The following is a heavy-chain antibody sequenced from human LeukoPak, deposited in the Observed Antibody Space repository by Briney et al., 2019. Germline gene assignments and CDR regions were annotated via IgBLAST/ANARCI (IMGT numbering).Heavy chain of an antibody. CDR1: GGTFSSYA. CDR2: IIPIFGTA. Sequence: SVKVSCKASGGTFSSYAISWVRQAPGQGLEWMGGIIPIFGTANYAQKFQGRVTITADESTSTAYMDLSSLRSEDTAVYYCARLYGSGSYYPYYYYMDVWGKGTTVTISS. J-gene: IGHJ6*03. CDR3: ARLYGSGSYYPYYYYMDV. D-gene: IGHD3-10*01. V-gene: IGHV1-69*13.